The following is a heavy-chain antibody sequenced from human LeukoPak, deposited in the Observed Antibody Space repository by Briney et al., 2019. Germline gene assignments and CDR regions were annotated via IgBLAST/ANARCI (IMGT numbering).Heavy chain of an antibody. CDR2: INHSGST. Sequence: SETLPLTCAVYGGSFSGYYWSWIRQPPGKGLEWIGEINHSGSTNYNPSLKSRVTISVDTSKNQFSLKLSSVTAAGTAVYYCARDHNYYDSSGYYYVSWGQGTLVTVSS. J-gene: IGHJ4*02. V-gene: IGHV4-34*01. CDR1: GGSFSGYY. D-gene: IGHD3-22*01. CDR3: ARDHNYYDSSGYYYVS.